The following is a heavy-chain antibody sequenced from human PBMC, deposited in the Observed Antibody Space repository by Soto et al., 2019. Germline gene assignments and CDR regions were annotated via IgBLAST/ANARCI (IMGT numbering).Heavy chain of an antibody. D-gene: IGHD2-8*01. J-gene: IGHJ4*02. CDR3: NIEMASNGGFDY. CDR1: GFTFSSYA. Sequence: QVQLVESGGGVVQPGGSLRLSCAASGFTFSSYAMHWVRQAPGKGLEWVAVISYDGSNKYYADSVKGRFTISRDNSKNTLYLQMNSLRAEDTAVYYCNIEMASNGGFDYWGQGTLVTVSS. CDR2: ISYDGSNK. V-gene: IGHV3-30-3*01.